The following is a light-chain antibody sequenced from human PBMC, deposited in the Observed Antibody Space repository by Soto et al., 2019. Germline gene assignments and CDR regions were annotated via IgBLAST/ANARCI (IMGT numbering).Light chain of an antibody. CDR2: WAS. J-gene: IGKJ4*01. CDR3: QQDYCPPLT. CDR1: QSVLYSSSNKHY. Sequence: DLVLTPSPDSLAVSLGARSTIKCKSSQSVLYSSSNKHYLAWYQQKPGQPPKLLIYWASTRESGVPDRFSGSGSGTDFTLTISILQAEDVAVYYCQQDYCPPLTFGGGTKVDIK. V-gene: IGKV4-1*01.